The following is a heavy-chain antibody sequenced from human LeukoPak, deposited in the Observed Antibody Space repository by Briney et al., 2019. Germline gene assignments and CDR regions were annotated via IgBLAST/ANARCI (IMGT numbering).Heavy chain of an antibody. CDR3: SRGHYGPDY. Sequence: GGSLRLSCAASGFPFSSYAMSWVRQAPGKGLEWVSGIQRDGTSPTYADSVKGRFIISRDNAKGSVYLQMNILRAEDTAVYYCSRGHYGPDYWGQGTLVTVSS. V-gene: IGHV3-74*01. J-gene: IGHJ4*02. CDR2: IQRDGTSP. CDR1: GFPFSSYA. D-gene: IGHD3-16*01.